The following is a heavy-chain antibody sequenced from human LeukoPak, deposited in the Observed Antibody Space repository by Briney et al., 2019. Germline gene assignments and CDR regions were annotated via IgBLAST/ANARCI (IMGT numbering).Heavy chain of an antibody. Sequence: ASETLSLACTVSGGSISSGGYYWSWIRQHPGKGLEWIGYIYYSGNAYYNPSLKSRVTISVDTSKNQFSLKPSSVTAADTAVYYCARAGYDSSGYSTYYFDYWGQGTLVTVSS. CDR2: IYYSGNA. CDR3: ARAGYDSSGYSTYYFDY. V-gene: IGHV4-31*03. CDR1: GGSISSGGYY. D-gene: IGHD3-22*01. J-gene: IGHJ4*02.